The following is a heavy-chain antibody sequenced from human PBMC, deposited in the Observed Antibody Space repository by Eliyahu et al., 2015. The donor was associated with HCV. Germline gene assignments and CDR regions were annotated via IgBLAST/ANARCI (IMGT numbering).Heavy chain of an antibody. Sequence: EVQLVESGGGLVQQGGSLXLSCAASGFIASDNFMSWVRQAPGKGLEWVSVIHRGGNTMYADSVKGRFTISRDSSTNTLYLQMNSLRVEDTALYYCARTLSGNYHLDYWGQGTLVSVSS. V-gene: IGHV3-66*01. CDR3: ARTLSGNYHLDY. CDR2: IHRGGNT. D-gene: IGHD1-26*01. J-gene: IGHJ4*02. CDR1: GFIASDNF.